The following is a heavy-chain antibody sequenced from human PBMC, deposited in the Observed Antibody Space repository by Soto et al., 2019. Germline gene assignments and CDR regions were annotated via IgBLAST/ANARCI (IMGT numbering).Heavy chain of an antibody. CDR2: ISGSGGST. J-gene: IGHJ4*02. CDR1: GFTFSSYA. CDR3: AKARDFWSGYSDY. V-gene: IGHV3-23*01. Sequence: PGGSLRLSCAASGFTFSSYARSWVRQAPGKGLEWVSAISGSGGSTYYADSVKGRFTISRDSSKNTLYLQMNSLRAGDTAVYYYAKARDFWSGYSDYWGQGALVTVSS. D-gene: IGHD3-3*01.